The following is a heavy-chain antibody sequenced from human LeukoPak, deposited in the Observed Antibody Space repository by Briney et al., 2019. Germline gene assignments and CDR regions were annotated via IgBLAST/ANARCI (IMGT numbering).Heavy chain of an antibody. CDR2: INPNSGGA. Sequence: GASVKVSCKASGYTFIDYFIHCVRQAPGQGLEWMGRINPNSGGAEFTQEFQGRVTMTRDTSISTTYMELSRLTSDDTALYYCARDLSSTSNWEFDYWGQGTLVTVSS. D-gene: IGHD7-27*01. J-gene: IGHJ4*02. CDR1: GYTFIDYF. V-gene: IGHV1-2*06. CDR3: ARDLSSTSNWEFDY.